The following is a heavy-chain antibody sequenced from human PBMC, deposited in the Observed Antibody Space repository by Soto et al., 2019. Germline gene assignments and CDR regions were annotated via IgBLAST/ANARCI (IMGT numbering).Heavy chain of an antibody. CDR2: IYSGGAT. D-gene: IGHD1-1*01. CDR1: GFTVSNNY. J-gene: IGHJ4*02. CDR3: ARDGTYNWV. Sequence: EVQLVESGGGLVQPGGSLRLPCAASGFTVSNNYMRWVRQAPGKGLEWISLIYSGGATYYAGSVKGRFTISRDNSKNTLYLQMTSLRAEDTAVYYCARDGTYNWVGGQGILVTVSS. V-gene: IGHV3-66*01.